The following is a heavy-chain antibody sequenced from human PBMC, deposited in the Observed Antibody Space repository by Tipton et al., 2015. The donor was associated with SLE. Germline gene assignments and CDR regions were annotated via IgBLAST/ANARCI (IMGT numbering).Heavy chain of an antibody. CDR3: AKDKGTSWVNGFDI. D-gene: IGHD6-13*01. V-gene: IGHV3-9*01. CDR2: ISWSSGSI. Sequence: RSLRLSCAAAGFTFDDYAMHWVRQAPGKGLEWVSGISWSSGSIGYADSVKGRFTISRDNAKNSLYLQMNSLRAEDTALYYCAKDKGTSWVNGFDIWGQGTMVTVSS. CDR1: GFTFDDYA. J-gene: IGHJ3*02.